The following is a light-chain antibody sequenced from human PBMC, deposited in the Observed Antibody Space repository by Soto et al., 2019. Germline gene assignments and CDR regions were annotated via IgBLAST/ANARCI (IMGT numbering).Light chain of an antibody. CDR3: QHYNSYSEA. CDR1: QSISSW. CDR2: KAS. Sequence: DIEMTQSPSTLSASVGDRVTITCRASQSISSWLAWYQQKKGKAPKILIYKASTLKSGVPSRFSGSGYGTEFNLTISSLQPDDFATYYCQHYNSYSEAFGQGTKVDIK. V-gene: IGKV1-5*03. J-gene: IGKJ1*01.